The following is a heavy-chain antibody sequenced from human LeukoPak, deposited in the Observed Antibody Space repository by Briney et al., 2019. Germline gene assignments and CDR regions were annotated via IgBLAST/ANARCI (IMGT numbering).Heavy chain of an antibody. CDR2: ISAYNGNT. CDR1: GYTFTSCG. V-gene: IGHV1-18*01. J-gene: IGHJ4*02. CDR3: ARDRNGYDFDY. Sequence: ASVNVSGKASGYTFTSCGISWVRQAPGQGLEWMGWISAYNGNTNYAQKLQGRVTMTTDTSTSTAYMELRSLSSEDTAVYYCARDRNGYDFDYWGQGTLVTVSS. D-gene: IGHD5-12*01.